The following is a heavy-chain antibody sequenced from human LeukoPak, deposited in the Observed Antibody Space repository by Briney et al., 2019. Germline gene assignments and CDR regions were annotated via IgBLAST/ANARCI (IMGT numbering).Heavy chain of an antibody. CDR2: IYHSGST. Sequence: SETLSLTCTVSGYSISSGYYWGWIRQPPGKGLEWIGSIYHSGSTYYNPSLKSRVTISVDTSKNQFSLKLSSVTAADTAVYYCARSFGVVITWGQGTLVTASS. J-gene: IGHJ4*02. CDR1: GYSISSGYY. CDR3: ARSFGVVIT. V-gene: IGHV4-38-2*02. D-gene: IGHD3-3*01.